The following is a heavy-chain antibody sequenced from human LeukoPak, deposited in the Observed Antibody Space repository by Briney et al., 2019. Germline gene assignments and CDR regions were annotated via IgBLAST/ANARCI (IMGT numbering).Heavy chain of an antibody. D-gene: IGHD3-22*01. J-gene: IGHJ4*02. V-gene: IGHV3-23*01. CDR1: GFTFSSYA. CDR3: GRYYYASSGYYYLDY. CDR2: ISGSGGST. Sequence: GGSLRLSCAASGFTFSSYAMSWVRQAPGKGLEWVSAISGSGGSTYYADSVKGRFTISRDNPKNTLYLQMNSLRAEDTAVYYCGRYYYASSGYYYLDYWGQGTLVTVSS.